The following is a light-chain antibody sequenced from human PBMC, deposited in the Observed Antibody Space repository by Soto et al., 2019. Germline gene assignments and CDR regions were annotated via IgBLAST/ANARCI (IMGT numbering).Light chain of an antibody. CDR3: AAWDDSLSGSYV. Sequence: ALTQPPSASGTPGQRVTISCSGSSSNIESNYVYWYQQLPGTAPKLLIYRNNQRPSGVPDLFSGSKSGTSAALAISGLRSEDEADYYCAAWDDSLSGSYVFGTGIKVTVL. J-gene: IGLJ1*01. CDR2: RNN. CDR1: SSNIESNY. V-gene: IGLV1-47*01.